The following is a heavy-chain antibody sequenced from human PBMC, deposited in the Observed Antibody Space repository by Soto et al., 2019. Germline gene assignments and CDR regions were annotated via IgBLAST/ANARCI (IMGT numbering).Heavy chain of an antibody. D-gene: IGHD2-2*01. CDR1: GGSISSYY. CDR3: ARQYCSSASCYIGCYYMDV. Sequence: ASETLSLTCTVSGGSISSYYWSWIRQPPGKGLEWIGYIYYSGSTNHNPSLKSRVTISVDTSKNQFSLKLSSVTAADTAVYYCARQYCSSASCYIGCYYMDVWGKGTAVTVSS. J-gene: IGHJ6*03. CDR2: IYYSGST. V-gene: IGHV4-59*08.